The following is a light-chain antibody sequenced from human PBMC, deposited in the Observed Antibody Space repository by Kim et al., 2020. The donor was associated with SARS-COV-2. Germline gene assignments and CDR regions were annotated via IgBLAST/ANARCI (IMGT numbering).Light chain of an antibody. CDR3: SSYTSSSTRV. CDR2: DVS. CDR1: SSDVGGYNY. Sequence: QSITISCTGNSSDVGGYNYVSWYQQHPGKAPKLMIYDVSNRPSGVSNRFSGSKSGNTASLTISGLQAEDEADYYCSSYTSSSTRVFGGGTKLTVL. J-gene: IGLJ3*02. V-gene: IGLV2-14*03.